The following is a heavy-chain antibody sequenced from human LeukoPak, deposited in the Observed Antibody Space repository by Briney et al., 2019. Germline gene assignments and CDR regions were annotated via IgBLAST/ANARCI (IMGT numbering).Heavy chain of an antibody. CDR2: ISSSGSTI. D-gene: IGHD5-24*01. Sequence: GGSLRLSCAASGFTFSDYYMSWIRQAPGKGLEWVPYISSSGSTIYYADSVKGRFTISRDNAKNSLYLQMNSLRAEDTAVYYCARDHWDGYNDLYYYYMDVWGKGTTVTVSS. J-gene: IGHJ6*03. CDR1: GFTFSDYY. V-gene: IGHV3-11*01. CDR3: ARDHWDGYNDLYYYYMDV.